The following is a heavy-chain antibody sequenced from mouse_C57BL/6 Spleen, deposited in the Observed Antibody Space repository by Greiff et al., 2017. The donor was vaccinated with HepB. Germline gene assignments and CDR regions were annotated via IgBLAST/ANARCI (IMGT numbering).Heavy chain of an antibody. D-gene: IGHD4-1*02. CDR2: IHPNSGST. CDR1: GYTFTSYW. Sequence: LQQPGAELVKPGASVKLSCKASGYTFTSYWMHWVKQRPGQGLEWIGMIHPNSGSTNYNEKFKSKATLTVDKSSSTAYMQLSSLTSEDSAVYYCARESTGTTFDYWGQGTTLTVSS. J-gene: IGHJ2*01. V-gene: IGHV1-64*01. CDR3: ARESTGTTFDY.